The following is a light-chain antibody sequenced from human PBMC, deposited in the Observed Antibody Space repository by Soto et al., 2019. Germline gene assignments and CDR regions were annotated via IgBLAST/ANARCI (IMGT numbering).Light chain of an antibody. Sequence: QSALTQPASVSGSPGHAITISCTGTSSDFGGYNYVSWYQQHPGKAPKLMIYDVSNRPSGVSNRFSGSKSGNTASLTISGLQAEDEADYYCSSYTSSSTLVVFGGGTKLTVL. V-gene: IGLV2-14*01. CDR3: SSYTSSSTLVV. CDR1: SSDFGGYNY. J-gene: IGLJ2*01. CDR2: DVS.